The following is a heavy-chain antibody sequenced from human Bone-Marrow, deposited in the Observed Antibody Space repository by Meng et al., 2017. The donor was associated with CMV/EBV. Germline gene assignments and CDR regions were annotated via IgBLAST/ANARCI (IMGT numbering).Heavy chain of an antibody. D-gene: IGHD3/OR15-3a*01. Sequence: SQTLSLTCAVYGGSFSGYYWSWIRQPPGKGLEWIGEINHSGSTNYNPSLKSRVTISVDTSKNQFSLKLSSVTAADTAVYYCARVPPGLGTGFDIWGQGTMVTVSS. CDR2: INHSGST. V-gene: IGHV4-34*01. J-gene: IGHJ3*02. CDR3: ARVPPGLGTGFDI. CDR1: GGSFSGYY.